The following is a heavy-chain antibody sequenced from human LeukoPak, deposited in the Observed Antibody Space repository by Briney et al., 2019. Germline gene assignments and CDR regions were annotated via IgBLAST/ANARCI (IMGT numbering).Heavy chain of an antibody. Sequence: ASVKVSCKASGYTFTDYYMHWVRQAPGQGLEWMGWINPNSGDTNYAQKFQGRVTMTRDTSITTAYMELSRLRSDDTAVYYCARATVVKGFDYWGQGTLVTVSS. V-gene: IGHV1-2*02. CDR3: ARATVVKGFDY. J-gene: IGHJ4*02. CDR1: GYTFTDYY. D-gene: IGHD4-23*01. CDR2: INPNSGDT.